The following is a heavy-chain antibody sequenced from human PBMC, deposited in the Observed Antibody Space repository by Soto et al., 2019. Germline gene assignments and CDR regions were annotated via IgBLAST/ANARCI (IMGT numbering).Heavy chain of an antibody. D-gene: IGHD3-10*01. J-gene: IGHJ4*02. CDR2: IDPKNGNT. Sequence: CSFSAYITVFVVQSPEQGLEWMGWIDPKNGNTKDAQKFQGRVTMTTETSTSTAYMELRSLRSDDTAVYYCAKEYWDRSSWFLPDYWGQGVLVTVYS. CDR3: AKEYWDRSSWFLPDY. V-gene: IGHV1-18*01. CDR1: CSFSAYI.